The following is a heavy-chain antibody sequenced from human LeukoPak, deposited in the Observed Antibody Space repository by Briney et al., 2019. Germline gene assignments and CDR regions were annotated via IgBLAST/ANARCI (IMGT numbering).Heavy chain of an antibody. J-gene: IGHJ2*01. V-gene: IGHV3-21*01. CDR3: ARDPSSAYDILTGYYGYWYFDL. CDR2: ISSSSYI. Sequence: GGSLRLSCAASGFTFSSYSMNWVRQAPGKGLEWVSSISSSSYIYYADSVKGRFTISRDNAKNSLYLQMNSLRAEDTAVYYCARDPSSAYDILTGYYGYWYFDLWGRGTLVTVSS. D-gene: IGHD3-9*01. CDR1: GFTFSSYS.